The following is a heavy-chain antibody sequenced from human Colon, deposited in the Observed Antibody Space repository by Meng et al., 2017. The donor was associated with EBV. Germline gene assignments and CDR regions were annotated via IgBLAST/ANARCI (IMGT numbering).Heavy chain of an antibody. CDR3: ASFDHIPRRNYFDY. CDR2: IHHSGSA. D-gene: IGHD2-21*01. V-gene: IGHV4-30-4*01. CDR1: GGPMSSGNYY. J-gene: IGHJ4*02. Sequence: QVQLQASGPGLVEPSKTLPLTCTVPGGPMSSGNYYWGWIRQPPGKGLEWIGYIHHSGSAYYNPSLKSRVSISVDTSKNQFSLNLNSMTAADTAVYYCASFDHIPRRNYFDYWGQGTLVTVSS.